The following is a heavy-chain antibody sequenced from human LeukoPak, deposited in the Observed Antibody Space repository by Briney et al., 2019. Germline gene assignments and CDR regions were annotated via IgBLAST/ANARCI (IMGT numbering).Heavy chain of an antibody. Sequence: GGSLRLSCAASGFTFGSDAMHWVRQAPGKGLEYVSAISSNGGTTHYGNSVKGRFTISRDNSKNTLYLQMGSLRAEDMAVYFCARSSGYGYYFDYWGQGTLVTVSS. CDR2: ISSNGGTT. CDR3: ARSSGYGYYFDY. CDR1: GFTFGSDA. V-gene: IGHV3-64*01. J-gene: IGHJ4*02. D-gene: IGHD3-22*01.